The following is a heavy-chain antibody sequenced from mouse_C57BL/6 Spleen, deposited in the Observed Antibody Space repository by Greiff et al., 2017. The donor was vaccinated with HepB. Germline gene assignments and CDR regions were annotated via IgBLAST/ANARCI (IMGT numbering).Heavy chain of an antibody. CDR1: GYTFTSSW. CDR3: ARRSYYSNYDYAMDY. D-gene: IGHD2-5*01. V-gene: IGHV1-72*01. CDR2: IDPNSGGT. J-gene: IGHJ4*01. Sequence: QVQLQQPGAELVKPGASVKLSCKASGYTFTSSWMHWVKQRPGRGLEWIGRIDPNSGGTKYNEKFKSKATLTVNKHSSTAYMKLSSLTSEDSVVYYCARRSYYSNYDYAMDYWGQGTSVTVSS.